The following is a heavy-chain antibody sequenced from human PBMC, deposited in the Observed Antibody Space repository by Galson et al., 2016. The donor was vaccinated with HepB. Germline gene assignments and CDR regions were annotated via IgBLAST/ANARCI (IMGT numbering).Heavy chain of an antibody. CDR1: GVTFSSLS. D-gene: IGHD3-10*01. CDR2: RPSENNLN. CDR3: ACNRRGVFLLDC. Sequence: YLRLSCSVSGVTFSSLSMNGVRDAPGMGLEWGSFRPSENNLNHYADSVRGRFTITRDNAKNSLYLQMNSLRAEERAVYYCACNRRGVFLLDCWGQGTLLTVSS. V-gene: IGHV3-48*01. J-gene: IGHJ4*02.